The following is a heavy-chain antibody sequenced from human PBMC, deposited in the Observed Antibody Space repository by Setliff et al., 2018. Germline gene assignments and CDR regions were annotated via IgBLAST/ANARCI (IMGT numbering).Heavy chain of an antibody. CDR3: AHSTTFDLHHDY. CDR2: KYYSGST. D-gene: IGHD3-9*01. Sequence: PSETLSLTCTVSGSSFSSYSWSWIRQPPGKGLEWIGYKYYSGSTNSNPSLKSRVTISVDTSKNQFSLKLSSVTAADTAVYYCAHSTTFDLHHDYWGQGALVTVSS. V-gene: IGHV4-59*08. CDR1: GSSFSSYS. J-gene: IGHJ4*02.